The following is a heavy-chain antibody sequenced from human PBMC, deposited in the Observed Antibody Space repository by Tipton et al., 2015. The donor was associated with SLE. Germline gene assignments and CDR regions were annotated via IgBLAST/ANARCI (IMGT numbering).Heavy chain of an antibody. D-gene: IGHD1-7*01. CDR1: GGSISSGGYS. CDR2: IYHSGST. J-gene: IGHJ5*02. CDR3: ASIAGTTSIWFDP. Sequence: TLSLTCAVSGGSISSGGYSWSWIRQPPGKGLEWIGYIYHSGSTYYNPSLKSRVTISVDTSKNQFSLKLSSVTAADTAVYYCASIAGTTSIWFDPWGQGTLVTVSS. V-gene: IGHV4-30-2*01.